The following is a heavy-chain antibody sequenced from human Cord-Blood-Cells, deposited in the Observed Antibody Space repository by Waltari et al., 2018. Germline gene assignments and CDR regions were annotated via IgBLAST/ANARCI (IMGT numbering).Heavy chain of an antibody. J-gene: IGHJ2*01. D-gene: IGHD6-13*01. CDR1: GFTFSSYS. V-gene: IGHV3-21*01. Sequence: LRLSCAASGFTFSSYSMNWVRQAPGKGPEWVSSISSSSSYIYYADSAKGRFTITSDNAKNSLYLQMNSLRAEDTAVYYCARVIIAAAGTRDWYFDLWGRGTLVTVSS. CDR2: ISSSSSYI. CDR3: ARVIIAAAGTRDWYFDL.